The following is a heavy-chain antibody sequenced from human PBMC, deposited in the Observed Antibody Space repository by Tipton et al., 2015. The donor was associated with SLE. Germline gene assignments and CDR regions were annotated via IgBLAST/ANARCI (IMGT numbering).Heavy chain of an antibody. J-gene: IGHJ1*01. Sequence: SLRLSCAASGFIFSSYAMHWVRQAPGKGLEWVAVIWYDGSNKYYADSVKGRFTISRDNSKNTLYLQMNSLRAEDTAVFYCARGDSSSLVGYFRHWGQGTLVTVSS. D-gene: IGHD6-13*01. CDR1: GFIFSSYA. V-gene: IGHV3-33*01. CDR3: ARGDSSSLVGYFRH. CDR2: IWYDGSNK.